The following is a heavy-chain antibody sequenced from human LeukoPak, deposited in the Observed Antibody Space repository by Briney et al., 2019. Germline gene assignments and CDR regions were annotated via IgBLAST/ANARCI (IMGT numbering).Heavy chain of an antibody. CDR1: GFTFSSYA. CDR3: AKSFPYYYGSGSYYINPFDS. Sequence: GGSLRLSCAASGFTFSSYAMSWVRQAPGKWLEWVSAISGSGGSTYYADSVKGRFTVSRDNSKNTLYLQMNSLGAEDTAIYYCAKSFPYYYGSGSYYINPFDSWGQGTLVTVSS. J-gene: IGHJ4*02. CDR2: ISGSGGST. D-gene: IGHD3-10*01. V-gene: IGHV3-23*01.